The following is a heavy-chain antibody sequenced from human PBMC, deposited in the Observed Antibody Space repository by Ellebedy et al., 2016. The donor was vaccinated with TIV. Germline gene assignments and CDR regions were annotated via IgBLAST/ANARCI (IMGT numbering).Heavy chain of an antibody. D-gene: IGHD6-13*01. J-gene: IGHJ5*02. CDR1: GGSISSGGYY. CDR2: IYYSGST. CDR3: AREGFGAAAGTYH. V-gene: IGHV4-31*03. Sequence: SETLSLTXTVSGGSISSGGYYWSWIRQHPGKGLEWIGYIYYSGSTYYNPSLKSRVTISVDTSKNQFSLKLSSVTAADTAVYYCAREGFGAAAGTYHWGQGTLVTVSS.